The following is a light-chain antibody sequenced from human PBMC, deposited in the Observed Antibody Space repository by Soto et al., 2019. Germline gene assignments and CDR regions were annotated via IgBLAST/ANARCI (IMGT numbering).Light chain of an antibody. Sequence: EIVLTQSPATLSLSPGERATLSCRASQSVSRYLVWYQQKPGQAPRLLIYDASNRATGIPARFSGSGAGKDFTLTISSLEPEDFAVYYCQQRSNWPITFGQGTRLEIK. J-gene: IGKJ5*01. CDR1: QSVSRY. CDR2: DAS. CDR3: QQRSNWPIT. V-gene: IGKV3-11*01.